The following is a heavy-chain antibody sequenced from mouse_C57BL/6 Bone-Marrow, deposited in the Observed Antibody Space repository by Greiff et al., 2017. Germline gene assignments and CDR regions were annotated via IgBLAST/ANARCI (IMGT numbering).Heavy chain of an antibody. CDR3: ARYCYDGDRLCYAMDY. CDR1: GFTFTSYA. J-gene: IGHJ4*01. Sequence: DVQLVESGGGLVKPGASLKLSCAASGFTFTSYAMSWVRQTPEKRLEWVATISDGGSYTYYPDNVKGRYTISRDNAKNNLYLQMSHLKSEDTAMNYCARYCYDGDRLCYAMDYWGQGTSVTVSS. V-gene: IGHV5-4*01. D-gene: IGHD2-3*01. CDR2: ISDGGSYT.